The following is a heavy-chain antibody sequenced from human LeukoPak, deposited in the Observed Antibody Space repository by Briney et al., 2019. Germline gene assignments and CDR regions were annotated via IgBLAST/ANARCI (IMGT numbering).Heavy chain of an antibody. CDR2: ISSGSAFI. CDR3: ARDLAVKGDRDAFDI. Sequence: GRSLRLSCAASGFTFSSYSMNWVRQAPGKGLEWVSSISSGSAFIYYADSVKGRFTISRDNAKKSLYLQMNSLRAEDTAVYYCARDLAVKGDRDAFDIWGQGTMVTVSP. J-gene: IGHJ3*02. CDR1: GFTFSSYS. D-gene: IGHD3-16*01. V-gene: IGHV3-21*01.